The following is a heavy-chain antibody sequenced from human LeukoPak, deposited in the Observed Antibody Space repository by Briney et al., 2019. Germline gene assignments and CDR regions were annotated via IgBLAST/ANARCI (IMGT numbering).Heavy chain of an antibody. J-gene: IGHJ4*02. CDR2: ISSSGSTI. V-gene: IGHV3-11*01. D-gene: IGHD3-9*01. CDR3: ARDDILTGIDY. CDR1: GFSFSDYY. Sequence: TGGSLRLSCAASGFSFSDYYMSWIRQAAGKGLEWVSYISSSGSTIYYADSVKGRFTISRDNAKKSLYLQMNSVRAEDTAVYYCARDDILTGIDYWGQGTLVTVSS.